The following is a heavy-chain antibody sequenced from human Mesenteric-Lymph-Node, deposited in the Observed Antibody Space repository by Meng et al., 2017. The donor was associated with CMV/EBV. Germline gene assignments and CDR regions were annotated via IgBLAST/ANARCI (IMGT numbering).Heavy chain of an antibody. D-gene: IGHD2-21*01. V-gene: IGHV3-48*04. CDR1: GFTFNSYS. CDR3: ARFIDSYSGGDCFSYYYYGMDV. J-gene: IGHJ6*02. CDR2: ISSSSSTI. Sequence: GESLKISCAASGFTFNSYSMNWVRQAPGKGLEWVSYISSSSSTIYYADSVKGRITISRDNAKNSLYLQMNSLRAEDTAVYYCARFIDSYSGGDCFSYYYYGMDVWGQGTSVTVSS.